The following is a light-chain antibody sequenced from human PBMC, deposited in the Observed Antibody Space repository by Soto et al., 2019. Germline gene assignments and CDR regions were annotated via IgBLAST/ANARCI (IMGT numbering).Light chain of an antibody. CDR2: GAS. CDR1: QSVSSN. Sequence: EIVMTQSPATLSVSPGERATLSCRASQSVSSNLAWYQQKPGQAPRLLIYGASTRATGIPARFSGSGSGTEFTLTISSLQSELFGVYYCQQYDNWPLTFGGGTKVEIK. CDR3: QQYDNWPLT. J-gene: IGKJ4*01. V-gene: IGKV3-15*01.